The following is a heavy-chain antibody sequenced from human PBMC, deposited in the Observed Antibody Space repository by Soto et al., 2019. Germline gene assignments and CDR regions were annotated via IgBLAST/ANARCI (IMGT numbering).Heavy chain of an antibody. V-gene: IGHV3-30-3*01. CDR2: ISYDGSNK. CDR1: GFTFSSYA. CDR3: ARGPKYYDFWSGYSNYYYYGMDV. D-gene: IGHD3-3*01. J-gene: IGHJ6*02. Sequence: PGGSLGLSYAASGFTFSSYAMDWVRQAPGKGLEWVAVISYDGSNKYYADSVKGRFTISRDNSKNTLYLQMNSLRAEDTAVYYCARGPKYYDFWSGYSNYYYYGMDVWGQGTTVTVSS.